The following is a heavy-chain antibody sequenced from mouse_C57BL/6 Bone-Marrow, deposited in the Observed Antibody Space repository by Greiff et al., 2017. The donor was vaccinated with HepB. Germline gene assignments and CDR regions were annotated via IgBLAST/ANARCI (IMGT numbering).Heavy chain of an antibody. J-gene: IGHJ1*03. V-gene: IGHV5-17*01. CDR1: GFTFSDYG. CDR2: FSSGSSNI. D-gene: IGHD2-3*01. CDR3: ARGSYDGYYAWYFDV. Sequence: EVHLVESGGGLVKPGGSLKLSCAASGFTFSDYGMHWVRQAPEKGLEWVAYFSSGSSNIYYADTVKGRFTISRNNSKNTLFLQMTSLTSEDTAMYYCARGSYDGYYAWYFDVWGTGTTVTVSS.